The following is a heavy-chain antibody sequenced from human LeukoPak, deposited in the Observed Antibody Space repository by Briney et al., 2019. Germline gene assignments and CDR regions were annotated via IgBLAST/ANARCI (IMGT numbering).Heavy chain of an antibody. J-gene: IGHJ3*02. V-gene: IGHV4-34*01. D-gene: IGHD2-2*01. CDR3: ARASYIVVVPAASRAAFDI. Sequence: GSLRLSCAASGFTFSNYWMSWVRQAPGKGLEWIGETNHSGSTNYNPSLKSRVTISVDTSKNQFSLKLSSVTAAGTAVYYCARASYIVVVPAASRAAFDIWGQGTTVTVSS. CDR2: TNHSGST. CDR1: GFTFSNYW.